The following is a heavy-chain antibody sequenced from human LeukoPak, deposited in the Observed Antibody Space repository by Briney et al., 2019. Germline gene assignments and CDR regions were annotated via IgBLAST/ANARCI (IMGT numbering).Heavy chain of an antibody. D-gene: IGHD3-22*01. V-gene: IGHV4-4*02. Sequence: SETLSLTCAVSGGSISSSNWWSWVRQPPGKGLEWIGEINHSGSTNYNPSLKSRVTISVDTSKNQFSLKLSSVTAADTAVYYCASSFNYHDSSGYYPQMNFDYWGQGTLVTVSS. CDR2: INHSGST. CDR3: ASSFNYHDSSGYYPQMNFDY. J-gene: IGHJ4*02. CDR1: GGSISSSNW.